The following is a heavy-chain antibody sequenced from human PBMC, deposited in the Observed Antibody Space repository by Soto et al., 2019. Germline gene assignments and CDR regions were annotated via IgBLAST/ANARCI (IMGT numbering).Heavy chain of an antibody. D-gene: IGHD1-26*01. V-gene: IGHV3-23*01. CDR3: SKDSFYEWELPLYY. J-gene: IGHJ4*02. CDR1: GFTFSSYA. Sequence: GGSLTLSCADSGFTFSSYAMSFVRLAREKVVECVSAISRSGGSTYYAASMKGRFIIARDNSKNTLYQQTISLRAEDTAVYYCSKDSFYEWELPLYYWGKEILVTV. CDR2: ISRSGGST.